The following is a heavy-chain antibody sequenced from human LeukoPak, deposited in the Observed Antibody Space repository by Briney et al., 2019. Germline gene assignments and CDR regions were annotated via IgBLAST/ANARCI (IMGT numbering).Heavy chain of an antibody. Sequence: SVKVSCKASGGTFSSYAISWVRQAPGQGLAWMGRIIPILGIANYAQKFQGRVTITADKSTSTAYMELSSLRSEDTAVYYCASIGAYAFDIWGQGTMVTVSS. CDR3: ASIGAYAFDI. CDR2: IIPILGIA. D-gene: IGHD6-25*01. V-gene: IGHV1-69*04. CDR1: GGTFSSYA. J-gene: IGHJ3*02.